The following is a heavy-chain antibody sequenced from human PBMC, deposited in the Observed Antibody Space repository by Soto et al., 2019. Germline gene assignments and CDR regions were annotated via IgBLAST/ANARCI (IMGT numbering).Heavy chain of an antibody. CDR1: GGTFSSYA. V-gene: IGHV1-69*12. Sequence: QVQLVQSGAEVKKPGSSVKVSCKASGGTFSSYAISWVRQAPGQGLEWMGGIIPIFGTANYAQKFQGRVTITADESTSTAYMELSSLRSEDTAVYYCASPSYPADWFYYGMDVWGQGTTVTVSS. J-gene: IGHJ6*02. D-gene: IGHD3-9*01. CDR3: ASPSYPADWFYYGMDV. CDR2: IIPIFGTA.